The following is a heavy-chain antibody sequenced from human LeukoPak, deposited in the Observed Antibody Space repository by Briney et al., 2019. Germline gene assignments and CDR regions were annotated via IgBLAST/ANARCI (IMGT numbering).Heavy chain of an antibody. CDR2: IYYSGST. Sequence: SETLSLTCTVSGGSISSSSYYWGWIRQPPGKGLEWIGSIYYSGSTYYNPSLKSRVTISVDTSKNQFPLKLSSVTAADTAVYYCLVAATLAYFDYWGQGTLVTVSS. CDR3: LVAATLAYFDY. J-gene: IGHJ4*02. V-gene: IGHV4-39*06. D-gene: IGHD2-15*01. CDR1: GGSISSSSYY.